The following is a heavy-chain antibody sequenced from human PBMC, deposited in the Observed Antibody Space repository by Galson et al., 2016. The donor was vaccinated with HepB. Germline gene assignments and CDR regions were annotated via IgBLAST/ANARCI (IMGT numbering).Heavy chain of an antibody. Sequence: PALVKPTQTLTLTCTLSGFSLSTTGMCVSWIRQPPGKALEWLAVIDWNDEKYYSTSLKTRLTISKDNSKNQVVLTVTNMDPMETATYYCARNPGYQYVDYWGQGTLVTVSS. CDR1: GFSLSTTGMC. CDR3: ARNPGYQYVDY. CDR2: IDWNDEK. D-gene: IGHD2-2*01. J-gene: IGHJ4*02. V-gene: IGHV2-70*01.